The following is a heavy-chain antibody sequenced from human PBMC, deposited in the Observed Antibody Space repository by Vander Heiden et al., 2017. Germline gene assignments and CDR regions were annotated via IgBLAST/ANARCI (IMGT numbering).Heavy chain of an antibody. CDR2: IYYSGST. D-gene: IGHD4-17*01. Sequence: QVQLQESGPGLVKPSQTLSLTCTVSGGSISSGGYYWSWIRQHPGKGLEWMGYIYYSGSTYYNPSLKSRVTISVDTSKNQFSLKLSSVTAADTAVYYCARSAVKGWDWFDPWGQGTLVTVSS. V-gene: IGHV4-31*03. CDR3: ARSAVKGWDWFDP. CDR1: GGSISSGGYY. J-gene: IGHJ5*02.